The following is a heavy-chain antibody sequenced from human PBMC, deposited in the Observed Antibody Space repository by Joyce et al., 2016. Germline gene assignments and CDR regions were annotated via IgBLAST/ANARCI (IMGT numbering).Heavy chain of an antibody. J-gene: IGHJ1*01. CDR1: GGSLSGYY. V-gene: IGHV4-34*01. CDR3: ARARRGIILARGEMGEYLQH. CDR2: VNDRGRT. Sequence: QVQLQEWGAGLLKPSETLSLTCAVYGGSLSGYYWSWLRQAPGMGLEWIGEVNDRGRTNYNPSLKSRAPTSMDTSKNQFSLSLTTVTAADTAVYFCARARRGIILARGEMGEYLQHWGRGTVVIVSS. D-gene: IGHD3-10*01.